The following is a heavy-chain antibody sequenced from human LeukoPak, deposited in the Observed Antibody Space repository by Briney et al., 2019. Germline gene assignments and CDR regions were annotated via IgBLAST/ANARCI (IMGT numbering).Heavy chain of an antibody. CDR3: ARNVKGDTHAFDI. Sequence: ASVKVSCKASGYTFTGYYMHWVRQAPGQGLEWMGWINPNSGGTNYAQKFQGRVTMTRNTSISTAYMELSSLRSEDTAVYYCARNVKGDTHAFDIWGQGTMVTVSS. CDR1: GYTFTGYY. J-gene: IGHJ3*02. CDR2: INPNSGGT. V-gene: IGHV1-2*02. D-gene: IGHD2-21*02.